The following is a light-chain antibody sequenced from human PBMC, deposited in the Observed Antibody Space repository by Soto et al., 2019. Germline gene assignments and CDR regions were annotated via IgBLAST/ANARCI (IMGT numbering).Light chain of an antibody. CDR3: AAWDDSLNGVV. Sequence: QSVLTQPPSASGTPGQRVTISCSGSSSNIGSNTVNWYQQLPGTAPKLLIYSNNQRPSGGPDRFSGSKSGTSASLAISGLQSEDEGDYYCAAWDDSLNGVVFGEGTKLTVL. J-gene: IGLJ2*01. CDR1: SSNIGSNT. CDR2: SNN. V-gene: IGLV1-44*01.